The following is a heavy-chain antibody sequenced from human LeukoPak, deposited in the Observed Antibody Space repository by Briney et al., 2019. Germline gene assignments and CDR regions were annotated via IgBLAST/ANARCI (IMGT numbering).Heavy chain of an antibody. V-gene: IGHV4-59*08. CDR1: GGSISSYY. CDR3: ARGIAAAGSGIDY. CDR2: IYYSGST. Sequence: SETLSLTCTVSGGSISSYYWSWLRQPPGKGLEWIGYIYYSGSTNYNPSLKSRVTISVDTSKNQFSLKLSSVTAADTAVYYCARGIAAAGSGIDYWGQGTLVTVSS. J-gene: IGHJ4*02. D-gene: IGHD6-13*01.